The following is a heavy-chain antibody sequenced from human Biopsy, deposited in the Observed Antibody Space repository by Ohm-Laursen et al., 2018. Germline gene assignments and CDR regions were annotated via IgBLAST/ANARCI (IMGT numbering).Heavy chain of an antibody. CDR3: AKDLSVYYYYGIDV. V-gene: IGHV1-46*01. Sequence: ASVKVSCKTSGNTFATYHIHWVRQAPGQGLEWMGVISPSGATTSFSQKFQGRITMTRDTSTGTVYMDLNSLGSEDTAAYYCAKDLSVYYYYGIDVWDQGTTVTVSS. J-gene: IGHJ6*02. D-gene: IGHD5/OR15-5a*01. CDR2: ISPSGATT. CDR1: GNTFATYH.